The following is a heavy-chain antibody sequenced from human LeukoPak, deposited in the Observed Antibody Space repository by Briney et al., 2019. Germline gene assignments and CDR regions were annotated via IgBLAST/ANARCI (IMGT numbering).Heavy chain of an antibody. CDR3: ARGIFRIAVAGTEAFDY. V-gene: IGHV1-2*02. D-gene: IGHD6-19*01. J-gene: IGHJ4*02. CDR2: INPNSGGT. CDR1: GYTFTGYY. Sequence: ASVKVSCKASGYTFTGYYMHWVRQAPGQGLEWMGWINPNSGGTNYAQKFQGRVTMTRDTSISTAYMELSRLRSDDTAVYYCARGIFRIAVAGTEAFDYWGQGTLVTVSS.